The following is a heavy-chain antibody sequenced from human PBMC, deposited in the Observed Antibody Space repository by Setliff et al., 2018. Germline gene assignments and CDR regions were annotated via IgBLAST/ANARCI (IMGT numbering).Heavy chain of an antibody. CDR3: VREGVDSRSSTDYRYYMDV. J-gene: IGHJ6*03. CDR2: TIPMFGTT. V-gene: IGHV1-69*05. D-gene: IGHD3-22*01. CDR1: GGTFRNYG. Sequence: GASVKVSCKATGGTFRNYGISWVRQAPGQGLEWMGGTIPMFGTTNYAHKFQGRVTIITDESTSTAYMELSSLRSEDTAVYYCVREGVDSRSSTDYRYYMDVWGKGTTVTVSS.